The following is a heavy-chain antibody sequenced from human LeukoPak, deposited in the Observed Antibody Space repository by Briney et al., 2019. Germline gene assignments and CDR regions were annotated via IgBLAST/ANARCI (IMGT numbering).Heavy chain of an antibody. CDR2: TSGSGADT. Sequence: PGGSLRLSCEASGFTFSSYAMSWVRQAPGKGLAWVSVTSGSGADTYYADSVGGRFTISRDNSKNTLYLQMNSLRAEDTAVYYCAKCSRITMIVVYCFGYWGQGTLVTVSS. D-gene: IGHD3-22*01. J-gene: IGHJ4*02. CDR3: AKCSRITMIVVYCFGY. V-gene: IGHV3-23*01. CDR1: GFTFSSYA.